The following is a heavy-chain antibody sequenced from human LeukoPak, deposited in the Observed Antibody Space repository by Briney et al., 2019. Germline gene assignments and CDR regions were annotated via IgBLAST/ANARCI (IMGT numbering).Heavy chain of an antibody. CDR2: ISWNSGSI. CDR1: GFTFDDYA. Sequence: GGSLRLSCAASGFTFDDYAMHWVRQAPGKGLEWVSGISWNSGSIGYADSVKGRFTISRDNAKNSLYLQMNSLRAEDTALYYCARAPRFAAAGTLDYWGQGTLVTVSS. V-gene: IGHV3-9*01. CDR3: ARAPRFAAAGTLDY. D-gene: IGHD6-13*01. J-gene: IGHJ4*02.